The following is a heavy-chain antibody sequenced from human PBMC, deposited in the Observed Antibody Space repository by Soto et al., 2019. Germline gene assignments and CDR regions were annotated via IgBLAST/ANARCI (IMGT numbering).Heavy chain of an antibody. J-gene: IGHJ4*02. V-gene: IGHV3-7*01. D-gene: IGHD2-15*01. Sequence: GSLRLSCVASGFMFSEYWMSWVRQAPGKGLEWVAYINKDGSEKTYADSVKGRFTISRDNSKNTLYLQMNSLRAEDTAVYYCAKDQVRVVVAAAFDYWGQGTLVTVSS. CDR2: INKDGSEK. CDR3: AKDQVRVVVAAAFDY. CDR1: GFMFSEYW.